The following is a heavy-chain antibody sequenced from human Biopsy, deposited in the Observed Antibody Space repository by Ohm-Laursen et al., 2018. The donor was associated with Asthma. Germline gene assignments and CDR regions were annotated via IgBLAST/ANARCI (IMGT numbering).Heavy chain of an antibody. J-gene: IGHJ6*02. Sequence: GTLSLTCSLSSGSGGYMRSGNYYWGWIRQPPGKGLEWIGSIYYRGTTYSNPSLESRVPVSADTSKNQFSLKLTSVTAADTAVYYCVRGSSSWHHGPFHYYYGLDVWGQGTTATVSS. CDR3: VRGSSSWHHGPFHYYYGLDV. CDR1: SGSGGYMRSGNYY. D-gene: IGHD6-13*01. CDR2: IYYRGTT. V-gene: IGHV4-39*01.